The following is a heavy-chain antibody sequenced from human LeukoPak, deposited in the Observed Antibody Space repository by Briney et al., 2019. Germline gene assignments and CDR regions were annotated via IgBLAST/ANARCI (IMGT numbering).Heavy chain of an antibody. J-gene: IGHJ4*02. CDR1: GFTVRNNY. CDR3: ATGERMVRGDGVDY. V-gene: IGHV3-66*01. CDR2: IYSGGST. Sequence: GGSLRLSCAASGFTVRNNYMSWVRQAPGKGLEWVSVIYSGGSTNYADSVKGRFTISRDNSKNTLYLQMNSLRAEDTAVYFCATGERMVRGDGVDYWGQGTLVTVSS. D-gene: IGHD3-10*01.